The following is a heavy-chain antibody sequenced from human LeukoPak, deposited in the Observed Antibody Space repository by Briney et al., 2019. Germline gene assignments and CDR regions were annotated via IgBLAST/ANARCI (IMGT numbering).Heavy chain of an antibody. Sequence: PGGFLRFSCSASGFDLSLYTTNWVPQAPGKGLEWVASIISTSPYMYYGDSLKGRLPISRENAKNTLYLQLDSLRAQDTPPHYFARRWTPFLSRGGGTLVIVSS. CDR1: GFDLSLYT. J-gene: IGHJ4*02. CDR2: IISTSPYM. V-gene: IGHV3-21*01. D-gene: IGHD2/OR15-2a*01. CDR3: ARRWTPFLS.